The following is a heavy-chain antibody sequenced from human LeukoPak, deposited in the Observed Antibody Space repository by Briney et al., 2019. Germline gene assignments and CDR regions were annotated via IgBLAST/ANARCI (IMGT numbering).Heavy chain of an antibody. CDR2: IRSKANSYAT. D-gene: IGHD3-22*01. CDR1: GFTFSGSA. V-gene: IGHV3-73*01. J-gene: IGHJ4*02. CDR3: TSPSYYYDSSGRPRYFDY. Sequence: GGSLKLSCAASGFTFSGSAMHWVRQASGKGLEWVGRIRSKANSYATAYAASVKGRFTISRDDSKNTAYLQMNSLKTEDTAVCYCTSPSYYYDSSGRPRYFDYWGQGTLVIVSS.